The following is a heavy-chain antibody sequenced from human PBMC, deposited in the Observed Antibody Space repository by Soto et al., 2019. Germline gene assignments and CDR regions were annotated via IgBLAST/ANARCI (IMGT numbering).Heavy chain of an antibody. V-gene: IGHV4-59*01. D-gene: IGHD3-10*01. CDR2: IYYSGGT. Sequence: SETLSLTCTVSGASISSYYWSWIRQPPGKGLEWIGYIYYSGGTNYNPSLKSRVTISIDTSKNRFSLKLSSVTAADTAVYYCARTGFRVGLDYWGQGTLVTVS. J-gene: IGHJ4*02. CDR1: GASISSYY. CDR3: ARTGFRVGLDY.